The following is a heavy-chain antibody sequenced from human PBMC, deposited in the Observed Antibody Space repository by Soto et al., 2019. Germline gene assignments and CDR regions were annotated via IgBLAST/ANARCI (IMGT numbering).Heavy chain of an antibody. D-gene: IGHD3-10*01. V-gene: IGHV3-33*01. CDR1: GFSFSSYG. CDR2: IWYDGSNK. Sequence: QVQLVESGGGVVQPGRSLRLSCAASGFSFSSYGMYWVRQAPGKGLEWVAIIWYDGSNKKYADSVKGRFTISRDKPKNTLYLEMNSLRAEDTALYYCARDGWFGAYGMDVWGQGTTVTVSS. CDR3: ARDGWFGAYGMDV. J-gene: IGHJ6*02.